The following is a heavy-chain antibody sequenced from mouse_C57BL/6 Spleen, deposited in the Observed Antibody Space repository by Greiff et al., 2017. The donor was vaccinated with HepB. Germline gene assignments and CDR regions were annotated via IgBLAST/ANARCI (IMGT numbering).Heavy chain of an antibody. CDR3: ARMGYGNYFDY. J-gene: IGHJ2*01. CDR2: IDPSDSYT. Sequence: QVQLQQSGAELVMPGASVKLSCKASGYTFTSYWMHWVKQRPGQGLEWIGEIDPSDSYTNYNQKFKGKSTLTVDKSSSTAYMQLSSLTSEDSAVYYCARMGYGNYFDYWGQGTTLTVSS. CDR1: GYTFTSYW. V-gene: IGHV1-69*01. D-gene: IGHD2-1*01.